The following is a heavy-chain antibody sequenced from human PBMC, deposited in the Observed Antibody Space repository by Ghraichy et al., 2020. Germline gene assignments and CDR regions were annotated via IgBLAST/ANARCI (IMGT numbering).Heavy chain of an antibody. CDR2: TYYSGST. V-gene: IGHV4-39*01. CDR1: GGSISSSSSY. CDR3: ARTSSWGYSYGYSGLSSVDY. J-gene: IGHJ4*02. D-gene: IGHD5-18*01. Sequence: SETLSLTCTVSGGSISSSSSYWGWTAQPPGKGLEWIGGTYYSGSTYYNPSLKSRVTISVDTSKNQFSLKLSSVTAADTAVYYCARTSSWGYSYGYSGLSSVDYWGQGTLVTVSS.